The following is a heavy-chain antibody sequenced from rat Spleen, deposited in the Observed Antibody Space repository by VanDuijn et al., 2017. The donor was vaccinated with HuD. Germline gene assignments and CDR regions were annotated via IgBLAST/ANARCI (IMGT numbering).Heavy chain of an antibody. CDR2: ISYDGTNT. J-gene: IGHJ2*01. V-gene: IGHV5-29*01. CDR1: GFSFSDYF. D-gene: IGHD1-5*01. Sequence: EVQLVESDGGLVQPGRSLKLSCAASGFSFSDYFMAWVRQAPTRGLEWVATISYDGTNTYYRDSVKGRFTISRDNAKSTLSLQMDSLRSEDTATYYCAREYRYNFDYWGQGDMVTVSS. CDR3: AREYRYNFDY.